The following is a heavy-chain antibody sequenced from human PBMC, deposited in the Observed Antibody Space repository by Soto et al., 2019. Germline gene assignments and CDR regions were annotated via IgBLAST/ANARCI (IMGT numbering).Heavy chain of an antibody. J-gene: IGHJ6*02. V-gene: IGHV4-59*01. CDR1: GGSIGSYY. Sequence: SETLSLTCTVSGGSIGSYYWSWIRQPPGKGLEWIGYIYYSGSTNYNPSLKSRGTISVDTSKNQFSLKLSSVTAADTAVYYCARDGVPAYYYYGMDVWGQGTTVTVSS. D-gene: IGHD2-2*01. CDR3: ARDGVPAYYYYGMDV. CDR2: IYYSGST.